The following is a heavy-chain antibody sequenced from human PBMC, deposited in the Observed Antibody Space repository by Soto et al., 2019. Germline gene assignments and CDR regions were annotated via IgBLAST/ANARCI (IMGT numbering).Heavy chain of an antibody. CDR3: GGGGSYGSWSSWLLEN. D-gene: IGHD3-10*01. CDR1: GFTFSSYG. V-gene: IGHV3-30*03. Sequence: QVQLVESGGGVVQPGRSLRLSCAASGFTFSSYGMHWVRQAPGKGLEWVTAISYDGSNKHYADSVKGRFTISRDNSKNTMYLQMDSLRAEDTALYYCGGGGSYGSWSSWLLENWGQGTLVTVSS. J-gene: IGHJ4*02. CDR2: ISYDGSNK.